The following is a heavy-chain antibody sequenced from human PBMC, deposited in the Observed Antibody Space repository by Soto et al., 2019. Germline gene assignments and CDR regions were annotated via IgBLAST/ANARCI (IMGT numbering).Heavy chain of an antibody. J-gene: IGHJ3*02. Sequence: QVQLVQSGTEVKKPGASVQVSCKTSGYTFTNHGINWVRQAPGQGLEWMGWINPYNANTNYAQKLQGRVTLTTDTSTTTAYMDLRSLTSDDTAGYYRARDRVAGIGGDAFDIGGQGTVVTVSS. CDR1: GYTFTNHG. D-gene: IGHD3-16*01. CDR3: ARDRVAGIGGDAFDI. CDR2: INPYNANT. V-gene: IGHV1-18*04.